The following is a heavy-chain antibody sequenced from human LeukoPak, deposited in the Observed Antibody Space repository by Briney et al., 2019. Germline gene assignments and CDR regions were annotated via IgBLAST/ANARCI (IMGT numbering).Heavy chain of an antibody. CDR2: ISGSGGST. V-gene: IGHV3-23*01. Sequence: GGSLRLSCAASGFTFSSYAMSWVRQAPGKALEWVSAISGSGGSTYSADSVKGRFTISRDNSKNTLYLQMNSLRAEDTAVYYCAKDLRQYYYESSGYYLDYWGQGTLVTVSS. CDR1: GFTFSSYA. CDR3: AKDLRQYYYESSGYYLDY. D-gene: IGHD3-22*01. J-gene: IGHJ4*02.